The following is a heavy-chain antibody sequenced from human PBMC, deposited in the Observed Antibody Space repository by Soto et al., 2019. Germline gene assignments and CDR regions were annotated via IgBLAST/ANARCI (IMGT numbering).Heavy chain of an antibody. Sequence: GGSLRLSCAASGFTFSSYAMHWVRQAPGKGLEWVAVISYDGSNKYYADSVKGRFTISRDNSKNTLYLQMNSLRAEDTAVYYCARDLDSGTTFYGMDVWGQGTTVTVS. CDR1: GFTFSSYA. D-gene: IGHD1-7*01. J-gene: IGHJ6*02. CDR3: ARDLDSGTTFYGMDV. CDR2: ISYDGSNK. V-gene: IGHV3-30-3*01.